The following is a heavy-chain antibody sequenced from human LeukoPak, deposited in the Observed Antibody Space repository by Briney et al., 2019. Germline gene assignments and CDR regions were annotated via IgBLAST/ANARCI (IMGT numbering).Heavy chain of an antibody. CDR3: ARDCGGDCSDAFDI. D-gene: IGHD2-21*02. CDR1: GGTFSSYA. CDR2: IIPILGIA. J-gene: IGHJ3*02. Sequence: SVKVSCKASGGTFSSYAISRVRQAPGQGLEWMGRIIPILGIANYAQKFQGRVTITADKSTSTAYMELSSLRSEDTAVYYSARDCGGDCSDAFDIWGQGTMVTVSS. V-gene: IGHV1-69*04.